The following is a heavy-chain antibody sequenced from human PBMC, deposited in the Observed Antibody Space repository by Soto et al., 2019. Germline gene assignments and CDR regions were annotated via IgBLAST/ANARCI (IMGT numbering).Heavy chain of an antibody. CDR1: GDSMRGYHFY. CDR2: AYFSGGNT. J-gene: IGHJ4*02. D-gene: IGHD6-25*01. CDR3: AYGSSSAWIDY. Sequence: PSETLSLTCSVSGDSMRGYHFYWGWIRQAPGKGLEWIGSAYFSGGNTYYSPSLKSRVSISVDTSKNEFSLRLTSLTAADTAVYFCAYGSSSAWIDYWGQETLVTVSS. V-gene: IGHV4-39*01.